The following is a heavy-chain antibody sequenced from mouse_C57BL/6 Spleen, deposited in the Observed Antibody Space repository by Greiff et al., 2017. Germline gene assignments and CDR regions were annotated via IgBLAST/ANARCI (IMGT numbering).Heavy chain of an antibody. Sequence: VQLQQSGAELVRPGSSVKMSCKTSGYTFTSYGINWVKQRPGQGLEWIGYIYLGNGYTEYNEKFKGKATLTSDTSSSTAYMQLSSLTSEDSAIYFCARSGYYDYDWFAYWGQGTLVTVSA. D-gene: IGHD2-4*01. CDR2: IYLGNGYT. V-gene: IGHV1-58*01. CDR1: GYTFTSYG. CDR3: ARSGYYDYDWFAY. J-gene: IGHJ3*01.